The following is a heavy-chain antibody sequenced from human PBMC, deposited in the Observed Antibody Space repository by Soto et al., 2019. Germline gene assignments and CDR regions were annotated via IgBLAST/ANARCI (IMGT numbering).Heavy chain of an antibody. D-gene: IGHD3-22*01. CDR2: IRYGRNNK. J-gene: IGHJ5*02. Sequence: GGSLRLSCAASGFRFSSHCMHWVRQAPGKGLEWVSNIRYGRNNKYYADSVKGRFTISRDNAKNSLYLQMNSLRDEDTAVYYCARDYSTYYDSSGYYLSWGQATLVTVSS. V-gene: IGHV3-33*01. CDR3: ARDYSTYYDSSGYYLS. CDR1: GFRFSSHC.